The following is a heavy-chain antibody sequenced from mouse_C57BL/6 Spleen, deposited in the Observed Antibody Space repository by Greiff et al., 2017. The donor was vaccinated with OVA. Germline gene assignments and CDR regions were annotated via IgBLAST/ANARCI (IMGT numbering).Heavy chain of an antibody. J-gene: IGHJ2*01. CDR3: ATPRGWVLLFDY. CDR1: GYTFTSYW. CDR2: INPSNGGT. Sequence: VQLQQPGTELVTPGASVKLSCKASGYTFTSYWMHWVKQRPGQGLEWIGNINPSNGGTNYNEKFKSKATMTVDKSSSTAYMQLSSLTSEDSAVYYCATPRGWVLLFDYWGQGTTLTVSS. D-gene: IGHD1-1*01. V-gene: IGHV1-53*01.